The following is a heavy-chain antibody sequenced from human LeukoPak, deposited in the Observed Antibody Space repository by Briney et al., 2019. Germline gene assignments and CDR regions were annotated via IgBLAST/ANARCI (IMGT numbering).Heavy chain of an antibody. CDR1: GFTFSSYS. D-gene: IGHD4-11*01. V-gene: IGHV3-21*01. CDR2: ISSSSSYI. J-gene: IGHJ4*02. CDR3: ARWHDYSNYPDY. Sequence: PGGSLRLSCAASGFTFSSYSMNWVRQAPGKGLEWVSSISSSSSYIYYADSVKGRFTISRDNAKNSLYLQMNSLRAEDTAVYYCARWHDYSNYPDYWGQGTLVTVSS.